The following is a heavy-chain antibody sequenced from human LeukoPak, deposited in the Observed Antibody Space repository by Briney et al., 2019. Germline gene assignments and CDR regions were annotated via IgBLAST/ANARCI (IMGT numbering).Heavy chain of an antibody. V-gene: IGHV4-34*01. CDR3: AGGGLQRIVVPAAPPFDY. J-gene: IGHJ4*02. D-gene: IGHD2-2*01. CDR2: INHSGST. Sequence: PSETLSLTCAVYGGSFSGYYWSWIRQPPGKGLEWIGEINHSGSTNYNPSLKSRVTISVDTSKNQFSLKLSSVTAADTAVYYCAGGGLQRIVVPAAPPFDYWGQGTLVTVSS. CDR1: GGSFSGYY.